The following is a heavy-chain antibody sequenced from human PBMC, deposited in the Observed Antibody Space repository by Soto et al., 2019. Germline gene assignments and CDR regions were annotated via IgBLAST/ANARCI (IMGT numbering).Heavy chain of an antibody. D-gene: IGHD2-15*01. CDR3: AKDGGSVCSGGTCYFQAPDY. J-gene: IGHJ4*02. V-gene: IGHV3-23*01. Sequence: EVQLLESGGGLVQPGGSLRLSCAASGFTFSSYAMSWVRQAPGKGLEWVSGIDGSGRNTYYADSVKGRFTISRDNSKNTLSEQMVSLRVEDTALYYCAKDGGSVCSGGTCYFQAPDYWGQGTLVTVSS. CDR2: IDGSGRNT. CDR1: GFTFSSYA.